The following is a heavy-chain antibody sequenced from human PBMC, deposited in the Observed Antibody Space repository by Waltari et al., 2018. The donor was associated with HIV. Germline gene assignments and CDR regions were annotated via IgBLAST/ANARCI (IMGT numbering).Heavy chain of an antibody. CDR3: ARRGDCSSTSCGPMDV. CDR1: GGSISSSSYY. Sequence: QLQLQESGPGLVKPSETLSLTCTVSGGSISSSSYYWGWLRLPPGKGLEWIGSIYYSGSTYYNPSLKSRVTISVDTSKNQFSLKLSSVTAADTAVYYCARRGDCSSTSCGPMDVWGQGTTVTVSS. CDR2: IYYSGST. D-gene: IGHD2-2*01. V-gene: IGHV4-39*01. J-gene: IGHJ6*02.